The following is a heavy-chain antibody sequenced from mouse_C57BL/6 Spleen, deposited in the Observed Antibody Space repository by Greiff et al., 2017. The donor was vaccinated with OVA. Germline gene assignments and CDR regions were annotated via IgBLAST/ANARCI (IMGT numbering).Heavy chain of an antibody. Sequence: VQLQQSGTVLARPGASVKMSCKTSGYTFTSYWMHWVKQRPGQGLEWIGALYPGNSDTSYNQKFKGKAKLTAVTSASTAYMELSSLTNEDSAVYYCTAYGYDVKDAMDYWGQGTSVTVSS. CDR3: TAYGYDVKDAMDY. V-gene: IGHV1-5*01. J-gene: IGHJ4*01. D-gene: IGHD2-2*01. CDR1: GYTFTSYW. CDR2: LYPGNSDT.